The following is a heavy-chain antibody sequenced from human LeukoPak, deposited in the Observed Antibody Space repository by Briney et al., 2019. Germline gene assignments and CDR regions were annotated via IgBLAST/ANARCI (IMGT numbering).Heavy chain of an antibody. V-gene: IGHV3-30*04. J-gene: IGHJ4*02. Sequence: GRSLRLSCAASGFTFSSYAMHWVRQAPGKGLEWVAVISYDGSNKYYADSVKGRFTISRDNSKNTLYLQMNSLRAEDTAVYYCATLPLTTLRWALDYWGQGTLVTVSP. CDR2: ISYDGSNK. CDR1: GFTFSSYA. D-gene: IGHD4-23*01. CDR3: ATLPLTTLRWALDY.